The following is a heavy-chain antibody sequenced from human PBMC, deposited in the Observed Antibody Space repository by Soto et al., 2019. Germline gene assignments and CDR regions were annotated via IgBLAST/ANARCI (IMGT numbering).Heavy chain of an antibody. CDR1: GGSISRSNW. J-gene: IGHJ4*02. D-gene: IGHD3-9*01. Sequence: LPLTCAVSGGSISRSNWWSWVRQPPGKGLEWIGEIYHSASTNYHPSLKSRVTISVDKSKNQFSLKLTSLTAADTAVYYCARSITFDWLFFDNGGQGTLVTVSS. CDR3: ARSITFDWLFFDN. V-gene: IGHV4-4*02. CDR2: IYHSAST.